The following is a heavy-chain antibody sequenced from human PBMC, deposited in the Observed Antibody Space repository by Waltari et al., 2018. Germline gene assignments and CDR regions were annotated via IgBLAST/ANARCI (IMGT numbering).Heavy chain of an antibody. CDR2: ISYDGSNK. CDR3: AKGDADRITIFGVVIYYGMDV. V-gene: IGHV3-30*18. CDR1: TFSSYG. D-gene: IGHD3-3*01. Sequence: TFSSYGMHWVRQAPGKGLEWVAVISYDGSNKYYADSVKGRFTISRDNSKNTLYLQMNSLRAEDTAVYYCAKGDADRITIFGVVIYYGMDVWGQGTTVTVSS. J-gene: IGHJ6*02.